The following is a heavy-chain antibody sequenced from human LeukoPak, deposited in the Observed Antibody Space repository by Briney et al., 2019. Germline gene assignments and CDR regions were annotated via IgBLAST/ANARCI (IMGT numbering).Heavy chain of an antibody. Sequence: PGRSLRLSCAASGFTFSNYGMHWVRQAPGKGLEWVAVIWSDGSNEYYADSVKGRFTISRDNAKNSLYLQMNTLRAEDTAVYYCARVPYSSSTQSAFDIWGQGTMVTVSS. J-gene: IGHJ3*02. CDR2: IWSDGSNE. CDR3: ARVPYSSSTQSAFDI. V-gene: IGHV3-33*01. D-gene: IGHD6-6*01. CDR1: GFTFSNYG.